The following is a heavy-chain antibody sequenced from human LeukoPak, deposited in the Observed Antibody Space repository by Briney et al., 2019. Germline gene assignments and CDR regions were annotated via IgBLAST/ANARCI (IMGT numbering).Heavy chain of an antibody. V-gene: IGHV3-15*01. J-gene: IGHJ4*02. CDR3: TTHYDFWSGYYTGY. CDR2: IKSKTDGGTT. CDR1: GFTFSNAW. D-gene: IGHD3-3*01. Sequence: GGSLRLSCAASGFTFSNAWMSWVRQAPGKGLEWVGRIKSKTDGGTTDYAAPVKGRFTISRDDSKNTLYLQMNSLKTEDTAVYYCTTHYDFWSGYYTGYWGQGTLVTVSS.